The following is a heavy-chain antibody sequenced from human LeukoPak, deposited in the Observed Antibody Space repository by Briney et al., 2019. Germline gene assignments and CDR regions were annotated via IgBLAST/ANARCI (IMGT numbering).Heavy chain of an antibody. CDR3: LRAPAAY. J-gene: IGHJ4*02. CDR2: IRSKANSYAT. V-gene: IGHV3-73*01. Sequence: GGSLRLSCTASGLTFGDYAMSWFRQAPGKGLEWVGRIRSKANSYATAYAASVKGRFTISRDDSKNTAYLQMNSLKTEDTAVYYCLRAPAAYWGQGTLVTVSS. CDR1: GLTFGDYA. D-gene: IGHD4-17*01.